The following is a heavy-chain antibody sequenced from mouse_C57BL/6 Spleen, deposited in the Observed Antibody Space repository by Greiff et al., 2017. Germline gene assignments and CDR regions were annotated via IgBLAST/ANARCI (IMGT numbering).Heavy chain of an antibody. J-gene: IGHJ2*01. CDR2: IDPNSGGT. V-gene: IGHV1-72*01. D-gene: IGHD1-1*01. CDR1: GYTFTSYW. CDR3: ASPDYYGSSYDYFDY. Sequence: QAQLQQPGAELVKPGASVKLSCKASGYTFTSYWMHWVKQRPGRGLEWIGRIDPNSGGTKYNEKFKSKATLTVDKPSSTAYMQLSSLTSEDSAVYYCASPDYYGSSYDYFDYWGQGTTLTVSS.